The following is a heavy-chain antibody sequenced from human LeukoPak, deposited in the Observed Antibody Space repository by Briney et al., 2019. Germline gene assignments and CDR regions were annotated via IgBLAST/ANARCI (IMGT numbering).Heavy chain of an antibody. CDR3: ARVTGSIDY. J-gene: IGHJ4*02. Sequence: ASVKVSCKASGYTFTSYDINWVRQAPGQGLGWMGWMNPKSGNTGYAQKFQGRVTMTRDTSISTAYMELGSLRSEDTAVYYCARVTGSIDYWGQGTLVTVSS. CDR1: GYTFTSYD. D-gene: IGHD1-26*01. V-gene: IGHV1-8*01. CDR2: MNPKSGNT.